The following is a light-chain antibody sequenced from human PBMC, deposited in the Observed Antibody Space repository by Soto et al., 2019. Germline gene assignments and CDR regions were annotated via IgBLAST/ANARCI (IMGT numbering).Light chain of an antibody. V-gene: IGLV3-25*02. CDR3: QSADSSGTYYV. J-gene: IGLJ1*01. Sequence: SYELTQPPSVSVSPGQTARITCSGDALPKQYAYWYQQKPGQAPVLVIYKDSERPSGIPERFSGSSSGTKVTLTISGVQAEDEDDYYCQSADSSGTYYVFGTGTKV. CDR1: ALPKQY. CDR2: KDS.